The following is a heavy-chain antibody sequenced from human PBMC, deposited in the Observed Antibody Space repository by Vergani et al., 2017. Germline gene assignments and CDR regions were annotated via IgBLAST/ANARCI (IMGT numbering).Heavy chain of an antibody. CDR3: ARDMITFGGVIVGFDY. J-gene: IGHJ4*02. Sequence: VQLVESGGGLVKPGGSLRLSCAASGFTFSDYYMSWIRQAPGKGLEWVSAISGSGGSTYYADSVKGRFTISRDNSKNTLYLQMNSLRAEDTAVYYCARDMITFGGVIVGFDYWGQGTLVTVSS. CDR1: GFTFSDYY. D-gene: IGHD3-16*02. CDR2: ISGSGGST. V-gene: IGHV3-23*04.